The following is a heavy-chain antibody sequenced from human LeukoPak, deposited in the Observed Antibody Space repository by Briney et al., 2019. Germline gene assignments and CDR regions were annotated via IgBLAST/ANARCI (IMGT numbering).Heavy chain of an antibody. CDR3: VKDLSGYSSGWTRTT. CDR1: GFTFSSYG. Sequence: GGTLRLSCAASGFTFSSYGMSWVRQAPGKGLEWVSSITSSGDNSDYADSVEGRFTISRDNSKNTLYPQMNSLRVEDTAVYYCVKDLSGYSSGWTRTTWGQGTLVTVSS. V-gene: IGHV3-23*01. D-gene: IGHD6-19*01. CDR2: ITSSGDNS. J-gene: IGHJ5*02.